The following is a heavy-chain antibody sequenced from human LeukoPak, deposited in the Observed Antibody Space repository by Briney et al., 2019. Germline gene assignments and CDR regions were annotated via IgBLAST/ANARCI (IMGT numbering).Heavy chain of an antibody. V-gene: IGHV3-23*01. CDR3: AKASELGRGYFDY. D-gene: IGHD7-27*01. J-gene: IGHJ4*02. Sequence: GGSLRLSCTASGFSFSSYAMSWVRQAPGKGLEWVSLIGGGGDGTKYADSVKGRFTISRDNSKDTLYLQMDSLRVEDTGVYYCAKASELGRGYFDYWGQGTLVTVSS. CDR2: IGGGGDGT. CDR1: GFSFSSYA.